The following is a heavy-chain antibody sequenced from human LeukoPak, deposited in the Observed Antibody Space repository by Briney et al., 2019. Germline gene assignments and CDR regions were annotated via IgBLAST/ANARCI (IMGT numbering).Heavy chain of an antibody. CDR3: AKASGSYGGFDY. V-gene: IGHV3-30-3*01. CDR1: GFTFSNYA. D-gene: IGHD5-18*01. J-gene: IGHJ4*02. CDR2: ISYDGSNK. Sequence: GGSLRLSCAASGFTFSNYAMHWVRQAPGKGLEWVAVISYDGSNKYYADSVQGRITISRDNSKNTLYLQMNSLRAEDTAVYYCAKASGSYGGFDYWGQGTLVTVSS.